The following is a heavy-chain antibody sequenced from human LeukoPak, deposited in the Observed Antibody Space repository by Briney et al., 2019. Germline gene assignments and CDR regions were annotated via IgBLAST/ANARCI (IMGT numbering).Heavy chain of an antibody. CDR3: AVEGGYDLDYFDY. J-gene: IGHJ4*02. CDR1: GYTFTSYA. D-gene: IGHD5-12*01. V-gene: IGHV1-3*01. CDR2: INAGNGNT. Sequence: GASVKVSCKASGYTFTSYAMHWVRQAPGQRPEWMGWINAGNGNTKYSQKFQGRVTITRDTSASTAYMELSSLRSEDTAVYYCAVEGGYDLDYFDYWGQGTLVTVSS.